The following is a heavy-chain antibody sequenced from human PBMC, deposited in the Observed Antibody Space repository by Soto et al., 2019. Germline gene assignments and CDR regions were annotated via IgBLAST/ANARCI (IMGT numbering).Heavy chain of an antibody. Sequence: QVQLVQSGAEVKKPGSSVKVSCKASGGTFSSYAISWVRQAPGQGLEWMGGIIPIFGTANYAQKFQGRVTITADESTSTAYMELSSLRSEDTAVYYCARDSHQYYYDSSGYYYYFDYWGQGTLVTVSS. J-gene: IGHJ4*02. V-gene: IGHV1-69*01. D-gene: IGHD3-22*01. CDR2: IIPIFGTA. CDR3: ARDSHQYYYDSSGYYYYFDY. CDR1: GGTFSSYA.